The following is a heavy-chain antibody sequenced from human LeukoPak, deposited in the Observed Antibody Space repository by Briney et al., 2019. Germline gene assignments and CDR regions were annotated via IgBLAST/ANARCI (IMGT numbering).Heavy chain of an antibody. Sequence: KTSETLSLTCTVSGGSISSSSYYWGWIRQPPGKGLEWIGEINHSGSTNYNPSLKSRVTISVDTSKNQFSLKLSSVTAADTAVYYCARGPLRSGYYRPNWFDPWGQGTQVTVSS. CDR3: ARGPLRSGYYRPNWFDP. J-gene: IGHJ5*02. CDR1: GGSISSSSYY. CDR2: INHSGST. V-gene: IGHV4-39*07. D-gene: IGHD3-3*01.